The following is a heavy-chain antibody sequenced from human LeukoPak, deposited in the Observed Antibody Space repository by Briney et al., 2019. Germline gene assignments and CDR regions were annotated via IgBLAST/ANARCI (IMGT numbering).Heavy chain of an antibody. CDR3: AKDFNRPMVREKAFDI. Sequence: PGGSLRLSCAASGFTFDDYAMHWVRQAPGKGLEWVSGISWNSGSIGYADSVKGRFTISRDNAKNSLYLQTNSLRAEDTALYYCAKDFNRPMVREKAFDIWGQGTMVTVSS. V-gene: IGHV3-9*01. CDR1: GFTFDDYA. CDR2: ISWNSGSI. D-gene: IGHD3-10*01. J-gene: IGHJ3*02.